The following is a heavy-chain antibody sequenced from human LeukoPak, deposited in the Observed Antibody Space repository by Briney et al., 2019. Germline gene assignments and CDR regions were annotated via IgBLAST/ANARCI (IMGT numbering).Heavy chain of an antibody. CDR3: ARDTDYYDCSGYYSDAFDI. Sequence: PGGSLRLSCAASGFTFSSYGMHWVRQAPGKGLEWVAFIRNDGSNKYYEDSVKGRFTISRDNAKNSLYLQMNSLRAEDTAVYYCARDTDYYDCSGYYSDAFDIWGQGTMVTVSS. CDR1: GFTFSSYG. CDR2: IRNDGSNK. D-gene: IGHD3-22*01. V-gene: IGHV3-30*02. J-gene: IGHJ3*02.